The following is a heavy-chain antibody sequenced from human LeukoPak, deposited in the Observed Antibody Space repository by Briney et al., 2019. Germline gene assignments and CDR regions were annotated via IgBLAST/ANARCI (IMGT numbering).Heavy chain of an antibody. Sequence: GGSLRLSCAASGFTFSSYWMSWVRQAPGKGLEWVANIKRDGSEKYYVDSVKGRLTISRDNAENSLYLQMNSLRAEDTAVYYCARARDYGSGRANAFDFWGQGQWSPSLQ. CDR3: ARARDYGSGRANAFDF. V-gene: IGHV3-7*05. D-gene: IGHD3-10*01. CDR1: GFTFSSYW. J-gene: IGHJ3*01. CDR2: IKRDGSEK.